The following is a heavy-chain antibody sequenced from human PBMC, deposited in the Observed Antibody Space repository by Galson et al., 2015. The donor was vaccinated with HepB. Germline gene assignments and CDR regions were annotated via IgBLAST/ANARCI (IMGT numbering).Heavy chain of an antibody. CDR2: IRYDGSNK. V-gene: IGHV3-30*02. CDR1: GFTFSSYG. D-gene: IGHD1-20*01. J-gene: IGHJ6*02. CDR3: AKDQITGTPTYYYYYYGMDV. Sequence: SCAASGFTFSSYGMHWVRQAPGKGLEWVAFIRYDGSNKYYADSVKGRFTISRDNSKNTLYLQMNSLRAEDTAVYYCAKDQITGTPTYYYYYYGMDVWGQGTTVTVSS.